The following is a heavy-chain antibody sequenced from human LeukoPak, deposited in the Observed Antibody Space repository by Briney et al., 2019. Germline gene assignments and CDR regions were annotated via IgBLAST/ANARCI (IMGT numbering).Heavy chain of an antibody. CDR3: AKAPVTTCRGAYCYPFDY. V-gene: IGHV3-23*01. CDR2: ISDSGNT. CDR1: GFTLSSYA. D-gene: IGHD2-21*01. Sequence: GGSLRLSRAASGFTLSSYAMSWVRQAPGKGLEWVSAISDSGNTYHADSVKGRFTISRDSSKNTLFLQMNRLRPEDAAVYYCAKAPVTTCRGAYCYPFDYWGQGTLVTVSS. J-gene: IGHJ4*02.